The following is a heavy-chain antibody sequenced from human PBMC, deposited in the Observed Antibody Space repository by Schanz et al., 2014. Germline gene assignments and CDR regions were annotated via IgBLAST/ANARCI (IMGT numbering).Heavy chain of an antibody. Sequence: EVQLVESGGGLVQPGGSLRLSCAASGFSFNNYWMTWFRQAPGKGLEWVANIIHDGSEKFYVDSVKGRFTISRDNAKNLLYLQMDALRAEDTAVYYCARDLRNSRPSYYDHWGQGTLVTVSA. CDR3: ARDLRNSRPSYYDH. CDR2: IIHDGSEK. CDR1: GFSFNNYW. V-gene: IGHV3-7*01. J-gene: IGHJ4*02. D-gene: IGHD6-13*01.